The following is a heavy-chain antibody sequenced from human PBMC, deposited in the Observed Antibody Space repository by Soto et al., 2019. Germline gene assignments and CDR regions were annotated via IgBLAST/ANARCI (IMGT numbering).Heavy chain of an antibody. CDR2: IYSSGST. D-gene: IGHD3-10*01. Sequence: PSETLSLTCTVSGGSISSSNYYWGWIRQPPGKGLEWIGNIYSSGSTYYNPSLKSRVTISVDTSKNQFSLKLSSVTAADTAVYYCARLIMVRGVIMVPYYYYGMDVWGQGTTVTVSS. J-gene: IGHJ6*02. CDR1: GGSISSSNYY. V-gene: IGHV4-39*01. CDR3: ARLIMVRGVIMVPYYYYGMDV.